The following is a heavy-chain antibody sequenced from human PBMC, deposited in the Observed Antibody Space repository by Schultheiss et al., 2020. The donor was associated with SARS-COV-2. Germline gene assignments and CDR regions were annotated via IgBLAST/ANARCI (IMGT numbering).Heavy chain of an antibody. V-gene: IGHV3-23*01. D-gene: IGHD3-16*01. Sequence: GGSLRLSCAASGFTFSSYSMNWVRQAPGKGLEWVSAISGSGGSTYYADSVKGRFTISRDNSKNSLYLQMNSLRAEDTAVYYCARDHIGYYYYYGMDVWGQGTTVTVSS. J-gene: IGHJ6*02. CDR3: ARDHIGYYYYYGMDV. CDR2: ISGSGGST. CDR1: GFTFSSYS.